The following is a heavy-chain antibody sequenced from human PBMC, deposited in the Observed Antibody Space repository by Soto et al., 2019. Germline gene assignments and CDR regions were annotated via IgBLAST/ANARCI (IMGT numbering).Heavy chain of an antibody. CDR3: ARDGPYYYASRMDV. CDR1: GIPVSSYY. D-gene: IGHD3-10*01. J-gene: IGHJ6*02. Sequence: EVQLVESGGGLVQPGGSLRLSCAASGIPVSSYYMTWVRQAPGKGLEWVSVLHSGGDTYYANSVKGRFTISRHDSTNTLCLQMNSLTAEDTAVYYCARDGPYYYASRMDVWGQGTTVTVSS. CDR2: LHSGGDT. V-gene: IGHV3-53*04.